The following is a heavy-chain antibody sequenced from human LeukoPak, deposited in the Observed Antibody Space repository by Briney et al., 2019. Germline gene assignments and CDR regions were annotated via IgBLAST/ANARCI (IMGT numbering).Heavy chain of an antibody. CDR2: ISAYNGNT. V-gene: IGHV1-18*01. D-gene: IGHD3-3*01. Sequence: ASVKVSCKASGYTFTSYGISWVRQAPGRGLEWMGWISAYNGNTNYAQKLQGRVTMTTDTSTSTAYMELRSLRSGDTAVYYCARVPASGLRFLEWSMSAYYYYYYMDVWGKGTTVTVSS. CDR1: GYTFTSYG. CDR3: ARVPASGLRFLEWSMSAYYYYYYMDV. J-gene: IGHJ6*03.